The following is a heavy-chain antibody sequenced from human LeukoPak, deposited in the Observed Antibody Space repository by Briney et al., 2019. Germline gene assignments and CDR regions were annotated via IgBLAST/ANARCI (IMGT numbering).Heavy chain of an antibody. CDR1: AFTFSSYS. CDR3: ARENYVWGSYRFSPNYYYYMDV. CDR2: ISSSGSYI. V-gene: IGHV3-21*04. D-gene: IGHD3-16*02. Sequence: GGSLRLSCAASAFTFSSYSMSWVRQAPGKGLEWVSSISSSGSYIYYADSVKGRFTISRDNAKNSLYLQMNSLRAEDTALYYCARENYVWGSYRFSPNYYYYMDVWGKGTTVTVSS. J-gene: IGHJ6*03.